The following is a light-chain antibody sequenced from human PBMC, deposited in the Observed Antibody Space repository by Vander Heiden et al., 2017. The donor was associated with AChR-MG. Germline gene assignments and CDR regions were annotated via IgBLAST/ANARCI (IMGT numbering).Light chain of an antibody. CDR2: DYS. CDR3: QLWDSSSDHHWV. Sequence: SYVPTPPPSVSVAPGKTARITCGGNNIGSKSVHWYQQKPGQAPGLVVYDYSDRPSGIPERLSGSKSGNTATLTISRGEAGDEADYYCQLWDSSSDHHWVFGGGTKVTVL. CDR1: NIGSKS. V-gene: IGLV3-21*03. J-gene: IGLJ3*02.